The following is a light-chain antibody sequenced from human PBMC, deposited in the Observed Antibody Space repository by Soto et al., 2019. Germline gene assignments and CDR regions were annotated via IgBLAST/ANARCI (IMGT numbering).Light chain of an antibody. Sequence: QSVLTQPPTASGTPGQKVTISCSGSWSNIGRNYVYWYQQVPGTAPKLLIYRSYQRPSGDPDRFSGSKSGTSASLAISGLRSEDEADYYCVAWDNSLSGGVFGGGTQLTVL. J-gene: IGLJ7*01. V-gene: IGLV1-47*01. CDR3: VAWDNSLSGGV. CDR1: WSNIGRNY. CDR2: RSY.